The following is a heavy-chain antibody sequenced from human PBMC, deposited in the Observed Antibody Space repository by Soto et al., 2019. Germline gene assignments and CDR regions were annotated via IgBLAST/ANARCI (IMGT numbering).Heavy chain of an antibody. CDR1: GFTFSSYG. D-gene: IGHD6-13*01. J-gene: IGHJ6*02. Sequence: SGGSLRLSCAASGFTFSSYGMHWVRQAPGKGLEWVAVISYDGSNKYYADSVKGRFTISRDNSKNTLYLQMNSLRAEDTAVYYCAKEYKESGSSWRKYYYYYYGMDVWGQGTTVTVSS. CDR3: AKEYKESGSSWRKYYYYYYGMDV. CDR2: ISYDGSNK. V-gene: IGHV3-30*18.